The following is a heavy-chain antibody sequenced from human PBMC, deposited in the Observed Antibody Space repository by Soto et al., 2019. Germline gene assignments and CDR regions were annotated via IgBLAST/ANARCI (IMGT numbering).Heavy chain of an antibody. J-gene: IGHJ6*02. CDR2: IYPGDSDT. D-gene: IGHD3-16*01. Sequence: EVQLVQSGAEVKKPGESLKISCKGSEYRFNSYWIGWVRQMPGKGLEWIGMIYPGDSDTTYNPSFEGQVTMSVDKSISTAYLQWSSLKASDSATYYGARQGSNGAYAYFPMDVWGQGTTVTVSS. CDR1: EYRFNSYW. V-gene: IGHV5-51*01. CDR3: ARQGSNGAYAYFPMDV.